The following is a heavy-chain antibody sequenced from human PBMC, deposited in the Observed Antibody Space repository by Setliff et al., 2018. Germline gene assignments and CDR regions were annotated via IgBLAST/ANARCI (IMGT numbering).Heavy chain of an antibody. V-gene: IGHV4-61*09. CDR1: GGSISSGSYY. D-gene: IGHD3-22*01. CDR3: ARAGRNNYDSSGYYYDLYYYNYMDV. Sequence: PSETLSLTCSVSGGSISSGSYYWTWIRQPAGKGLEWIGHIYTSGTTKYNPSLKSRVTISVDASKNQFFLKLTSVTAADTAVYYCARAGRNNYDSSGYYYDLYYYNYMDVWGKGTTVTVSS. CDR2: IYTSGTT. J-gene: IGHJ6*03.